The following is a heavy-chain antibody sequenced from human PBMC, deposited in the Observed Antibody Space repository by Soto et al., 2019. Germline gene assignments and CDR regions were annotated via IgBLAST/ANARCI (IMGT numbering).Heavy chain of an antibody. Sequence: QVHLVQSGVEVKTPGASVKVSCQASGYTFFTYDISWVRQAPGQGLEWMGWISTYSGDTKYAQKFQGRVTMTTDTATTTSYLEMRSLRSDDTAVYYCARHQGPTKSENWFDPWGQGTLVTVSS. V-gene: IGHV1-18*01. CDR1: GYTFFTYD. CDR3: ARHQGPTKSENWFDP. J-gene: IGHJ5*02. CDR2: ISTYSGDT. D-gene: IGHD5-12*01.